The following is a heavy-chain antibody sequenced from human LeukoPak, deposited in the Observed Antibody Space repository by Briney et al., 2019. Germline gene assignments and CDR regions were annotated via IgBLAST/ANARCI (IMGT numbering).Heavy chain of an antibody. J-gene: IGHJ3*02. CDR2: ISSKGGSI. CDR3: ARGCGGDCYPLSWAFDI. V-gene: IGHV3-64*01. D-gene: IGHD2-21*02. Sequence: QPGRSLRLSYAASGFTFTSYAMHWVRQAPGNGLEYVSAISSKGGSIYYANSVKGRFTISRDNSKNTLYLQMGSLRAEDMAVYYYARGCGGDCYPLSWAFDIWGQGTMVTVSS. CDR1: GFTFTSYA.